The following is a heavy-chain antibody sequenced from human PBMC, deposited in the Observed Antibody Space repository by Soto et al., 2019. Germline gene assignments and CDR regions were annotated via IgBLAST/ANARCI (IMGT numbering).Heavy chain of an antibody. CDR3: AREGSDNYVDY. Sequence: SETLSLTCTVSGGSISSGGYYWSWIRQHPGKGLEWIGYIYYSGSTYYNPSLKSRVTISVDTSKNQFSLKLSSVTAADTAVYYCAREGSDNYVDYWGQGTLVTVS. V-gene: IGHV4-31*03. CDR1: GGSISSGGYY. CDR2: IYYSGST. J-gene: IGHJ4*02.